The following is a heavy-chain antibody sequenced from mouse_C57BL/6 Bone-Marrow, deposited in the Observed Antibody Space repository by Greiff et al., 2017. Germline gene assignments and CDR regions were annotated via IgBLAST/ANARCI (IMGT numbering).Heavy chain of an antibody. D-gene: IGHD1-1*01. J-gene: IGHJ1*03. Sequence: QVQLQQPGAELVMPGASVKLSCKASGYTFTSYWMHWVKQRPGQGLEWIGEIDPSDSYTNYNQKFKGKSTLTVDKSSSTAYMQLSSLTSEDSAVYYCARDSDYGSSYPHWYFDVWGTGTTVTVSS. CDR1: GYTFTSYW. V-gene: IGHV1-69*01. CDR3: ARDSDYGSSYPHWYFDV. CDR2: IDPSDSYT.